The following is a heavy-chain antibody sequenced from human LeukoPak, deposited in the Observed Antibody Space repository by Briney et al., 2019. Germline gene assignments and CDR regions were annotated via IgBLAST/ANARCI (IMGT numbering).Heavy chain of an antibody. CDR3: ASGYSYGLVLYY. CDR2: ISGSGSST. J-gene: IGHJ4*02. V-gene: IGHV3-23*01. D-gene: IGHD5-18*01. Sequence: HSGGSLRLSCTASQFTFSIYAMSWVRQAPGKGLEWVSDISGSGSSTYYADSVKGRFTISRDNSNNTVYLQMNSLRAEDTAVYYCASGYSYGLVLYYWGQGTLVTVSS. CDR1: QFTFSIYA.